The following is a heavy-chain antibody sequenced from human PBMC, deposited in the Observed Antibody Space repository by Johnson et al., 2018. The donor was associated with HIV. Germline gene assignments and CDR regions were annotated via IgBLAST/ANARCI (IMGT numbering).Heavy chain of an antibody. CDR3: AKDKFLKGIIGNAFDI. CDR2: ISYDGSNN. Sequence: HVQLVESGGGVVQPGGSLRLSCAASGFTFSSYGMHWVRQAPGKGLEWVAVISYDGSNNYYADSVKGRFIISRDNSTNTLFLQMNSLRVEDTAVYYCAKDKFLKGIIGNAFDIWGQGTVVTVSS. V-gene: IGHV3-30*18. D-gene: IGHD2/OR15-2a*01. CDR1: GFTFSSYG. J-gene: IGHJ3*02.